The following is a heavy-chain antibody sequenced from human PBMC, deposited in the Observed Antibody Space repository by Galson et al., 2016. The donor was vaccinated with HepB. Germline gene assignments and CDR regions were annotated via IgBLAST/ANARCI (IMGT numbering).Heavy chain of an antibody. V-gene: IGHV4-59*01. D-gene: IGHD5-12*01. CDR2: IYYSGST. J-gene: IGHJ5*02. Sequence: SETLSLTCSVSGGSLTTSYWNWIRQPPGKGLERIGYIYYSGSTVYNPSLKSRVTISLDPSMSQFSLKLSSLTAADTALYYCARGFLGSTGFDEHLDLWGQGVLVTVSS. CDR3: ARGFLGSTGFDEHLDL. CDR1: GGSLTTSY.